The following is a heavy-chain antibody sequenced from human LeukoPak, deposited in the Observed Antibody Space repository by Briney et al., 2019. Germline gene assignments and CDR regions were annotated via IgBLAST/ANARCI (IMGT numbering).Heavy chain of an antibody. V-gene: IGHV3-7*01. CDR1: GFTFSDYG. Sequence: GGSLRLSCAASGFTFSDYGMHWVRQAPGKGLEWVANIKQDGSEKYYVDSVKGRFTISRDNAKNSLYLQMNSLRAEDTAVYYCARDTRLVVPAAIDAFDIWGQGTMVTVSS. J-gene: IGHJ3*02. CDR3: ARDTRLVVPAAIDAFDI. CDR2: IKQDGSEK. D-gene: IGHD2-2*01.